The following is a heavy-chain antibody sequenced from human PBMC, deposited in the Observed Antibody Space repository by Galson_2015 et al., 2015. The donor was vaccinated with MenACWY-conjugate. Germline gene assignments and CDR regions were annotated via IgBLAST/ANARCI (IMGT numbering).Heavy chain of an antibody. CDR3: TSVCTTTRCTPSNYFYYMDV. CDR1: GFTFGDYG. CDR2: IRSKAYGETT. D-gene: IGHD2-2*01. Sequence: SLRLSCAASGFTFGDYGMNWVRQAPGKGLEWVGFIRSKAYGETTDYAASVRGRFTISRGDSNSITYLQMNSLKTEDTAIYYCTSVCTTTRCTPSNYFYYMDVWGIGTTVTVSS. J-gene: IGHJ6*03. V-gene: IGHV3-49*04.